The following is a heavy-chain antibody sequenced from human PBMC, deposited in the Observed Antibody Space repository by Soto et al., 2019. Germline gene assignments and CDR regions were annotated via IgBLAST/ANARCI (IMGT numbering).Heavy chain of an antibody. CDR1: GFTFSNAW. V-gene: IGHV3-15*07. J-gene: IGHJ4*01. D-gene: IGHD3-22*01. Sequence: PGGSLRLSCXASGFTFSNAWINCVRQAPGKGLEWVGRIKRKTDGGTTDFAASVKGRFAISRDDSISMAFMRMNSLKTEDTAVYYCTTDSYITVTPVRLDYWGQGTLVTAPQ. CDR3: TTDSYITVTPVRLDY. CDR2: IKRKTDGGTT.